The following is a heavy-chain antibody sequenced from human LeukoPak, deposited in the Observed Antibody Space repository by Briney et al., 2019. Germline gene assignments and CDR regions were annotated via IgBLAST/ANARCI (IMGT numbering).Heavy chain of an antibody. Sequence: GGSLRLSCAASGFTFSIASMSWVRQAPGKRLEWVGQIKTKTDGGTTDHAAPVKGRFTISRDDSKNTLYLQMSSLKTEDTAVYYCTTHRGYSSSPTFDYWGQGTLVTVSS. J-gene: IGHJ4*02. D-gene: IGHD6-13*01. V-gene: IGHV3-15*01. CDR3: TTHRGYSSSPTFDY. CDR1: GFTFSIAS. CDR2: IKTKTDGGTT.